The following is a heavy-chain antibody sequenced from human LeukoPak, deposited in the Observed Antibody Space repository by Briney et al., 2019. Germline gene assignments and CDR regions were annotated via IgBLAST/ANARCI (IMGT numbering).Heavy chain of an antibody. Sequence: GGSLRLSCAASGFTFSSYEMNWVRQAPGKGLEWVSYISSSGSTIYYADSVKGRFTISRDNAKNSLYLQMNSLRAEDTAVYYCARELGLFAFDIWGQGTMVTVSS. V-gene: IGHV3-48*03. CDR2: ISSSGSTI. J-gene: IGHJ3*02. CDR1: GFTFSSYE. D-gene: IGHD1-7*01. CDR3: ARELGLFAFDI.